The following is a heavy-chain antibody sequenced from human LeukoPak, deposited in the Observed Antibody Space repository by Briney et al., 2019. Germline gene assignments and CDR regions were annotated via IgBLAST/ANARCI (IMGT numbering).Heavy chain of an antibody. Sequence: SETLSLTCAVSGYSISSGYQWAWIRQSPEKGLEWIGSIYHTGSAHYNPSLESRVTISVDTSNNQFSLKLSSMTAADTAVCYCARDPRWLTPDCTSISCYENYFDPWGQGTLVTVSP. CDR3: ARDPRWLTPDCTSISCYENYFDP. CDR1: GYSISSGYQ. D-gene: IGHD2-2*01. V-gene: IGHV4-38-2*02. J-gene: IGHJ5*02. CDR2: IYHTGSA.